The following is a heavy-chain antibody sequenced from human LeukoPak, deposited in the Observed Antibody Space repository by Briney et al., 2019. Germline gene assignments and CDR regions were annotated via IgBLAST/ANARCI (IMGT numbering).Heavy chain of an antibody. J-gene: IGHJ1*01. Sequence: PGGSLRLSCAASGFTFSSYWMHWVRQAPGKGLVWVSRINSDGSSTSYADSVKGRFTISRDNAKNTLYLQMNSLRAEDTAVYYCARDSNPRNSAEYFQHWGQGTLVTVSS. D-gene: IGHD1-14*01. CDR3: ARDSNPRNSAEYFQH. CDR2: INSDGSST. CDR1: GFTFSSYW. V-gene: IGHV3-74*01.